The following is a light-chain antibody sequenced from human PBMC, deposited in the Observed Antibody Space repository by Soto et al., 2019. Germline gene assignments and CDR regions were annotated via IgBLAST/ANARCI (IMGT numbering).Light chain of an antibody. CDR1: QSVSSN. Sequence: EIVMTLSPATLSVSPGERATLSCRASQSVSSNLAWYQQKPGQAPRLLIYDASTRAAGIPARFSGSGSGTEFTLTSSSLQSEDLAVYFCQQYNSWPLTVGGGTKVEIK. CDR3: QQYNSWPLT. CDR2: DAS. J-gene: IGKJ4*01. V-gene: IGKV3-15*01.